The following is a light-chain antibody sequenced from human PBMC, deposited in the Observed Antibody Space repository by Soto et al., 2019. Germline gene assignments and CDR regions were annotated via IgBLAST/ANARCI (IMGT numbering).Light chain of an antibody. J-gene: IGKJ3*01. V-gene: IGKV1-39*01. Sequence: DIQMTQSPSSLSASVGDRVAITCRATQSISDYLNWYQQKPGKALKLLIYGASNLQSGVPSRFSGSGSGTDFTLTISGLQPEDFVIYYCQQSYSLPFTFGPGTKVDVK. CDR1: QSISDY. CDR2: GAS. CDR3: QQSYSLPFT.